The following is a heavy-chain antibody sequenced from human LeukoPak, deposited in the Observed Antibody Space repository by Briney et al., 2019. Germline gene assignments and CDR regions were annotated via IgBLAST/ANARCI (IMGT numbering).Heavy chain of an antibody. CDR3: ARHLSGTTMSHYFDF. Sequence: SETLSLTCTVSGGSISSSSYYWGWIRQPPGKGLEWIGSIYYSGSTYYNPSLKSRVTISVDTSKNQVSLKLYSVTASDAAIYYCARHLSGTTMSHYFDFWGQGTLVTVSS. CDR2: IYYSGST. V-gene: IGHV4-39*01. J-gene: IGHJ4*02. D-gene: IGHD1-1*01. CDR1: GGSISSSSYY.